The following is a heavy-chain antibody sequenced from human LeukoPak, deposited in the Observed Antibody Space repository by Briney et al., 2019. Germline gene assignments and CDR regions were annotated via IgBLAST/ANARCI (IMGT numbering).Heavy chain of an antibody. CDR3: ARDLDSSGWFDY. Sequence: GGSLRLSCAASGFTFSSYAMHWVRPAPGKGLEWVAVISYDGSNKYYADSVKGRFTISRDNSKNTLYLQMNSLRAEDTAVYYCARDLDSSGWFDYWGQGTLVTVSS. D-gene: IGHD6-19*01. CDR1: GFTFSSYA. CDR2: ISYDGSNK. J-gene: IGHJ4*02. V-gene: IGHV3-30-3*01.